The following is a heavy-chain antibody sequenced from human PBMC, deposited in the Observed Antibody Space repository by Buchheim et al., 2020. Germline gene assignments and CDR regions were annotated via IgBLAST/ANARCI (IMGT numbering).Heavy chain of an antibody. V-gene: IGHV3-23*01. CDR1: RFTFTSYA. CDR3: AKGDWGAAPACHFDY. CDR2: ISGSGDST. D-gene: IGHD7-27*01. J-gene: IGHJ4*02. Sequence: EVQLLESGGGLVQPGGSLRLSCAASRFTFTSYAMNWVRQAPGKGLEWVSAISGSGDSTYYADSVKGRFTTSRDNSKHTLYLQMNSLRAEDTAVYYCAKGDWGAAPACHFDYWGQGTL.